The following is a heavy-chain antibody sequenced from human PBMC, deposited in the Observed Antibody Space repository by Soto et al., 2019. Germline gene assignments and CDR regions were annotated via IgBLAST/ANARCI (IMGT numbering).Heavy chain of an antibody. V-gene: IGHV1-18*04. Sequence: QVQLVQSGAEVKKPGASVKVSCKASGYTFTSYGISWVRQAPGQGLEGMGWISDYNGNTNYAQKLQGRVTMTTDTPTSTAYMERRSLRSDDTAVYYCARDRGYCSGGSCYRFDYWGQGTLVTVSS. J-gene: IGHJ4*02. D-gene: IGHD2-15*01. CDR1: GYTFTSYG. CDR3: ARDRGYCSGGSCYRFDY. CDR2: ISDYNGNT.